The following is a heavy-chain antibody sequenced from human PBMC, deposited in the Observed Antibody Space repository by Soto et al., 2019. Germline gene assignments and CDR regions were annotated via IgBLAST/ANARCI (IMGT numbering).Heavy chain of an antibody. V-gene: IGHV1-2*04. D-gene: IGHD1-26*01. CDR1: GYTFTGYY. CDR2: INPNSGGT. CDR3: AKVITTDFSYWYGMDV. J-gene: IGHJ6*02. Sequence: ASVKVSCKASGYTFTGYYMHWVRQAPGQGLEWMGWINPNSGGTNYAQKFQGWVTMTRDTSISTAYMELSRLRSDDTAVYFCAKVITTDFSYWYGMDVWGQGTTVTVSS.